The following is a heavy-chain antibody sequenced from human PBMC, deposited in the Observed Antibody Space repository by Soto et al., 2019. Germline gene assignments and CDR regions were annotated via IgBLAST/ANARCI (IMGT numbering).Heavy chain of an antibody. D-gene: IGHD2-21*02. Sequence: QVQLVQSGAEVKKPGSSVKVSCKASGATFSSYAISWVRQAPGQGLEWMGGIIPIFGTAGYAQELQDRVTITADESTSTAYIELSSLRSEDTDVYYCATPPEGVTAYYYCGMDVWGQGTTVTVSS. CDR1: GATFSSYA. CDR2: IIPIFGTA. CDR3: ATPPEGVTAYYYCGMDV. V-gene: IGHV1-69*12. J-gene: IGHJ6*02.